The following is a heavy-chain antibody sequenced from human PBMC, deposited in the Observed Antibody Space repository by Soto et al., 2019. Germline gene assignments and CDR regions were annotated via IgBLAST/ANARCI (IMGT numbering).Heavy chain of an antibody. D-gene: IGHD4-17*01. V-gene: IGHV1-69*01. Sequence: QVQLVQSGAEVKKPGSSVKVSCKASGGTFSSYAISWVRQAPGQGLEWVGGIIPIFGTANYAQKFQGRVTITADESTSTAYMELSSLRSEDTAVYYCARALLPYYGDYERVFGYWGQGTLVTVSS. CDR1: GGTFSSYA. J-gene: IGHJ4*02. CDR3: ARALLPYYGDYERVFGY. CDR2: IIPIFGTA.